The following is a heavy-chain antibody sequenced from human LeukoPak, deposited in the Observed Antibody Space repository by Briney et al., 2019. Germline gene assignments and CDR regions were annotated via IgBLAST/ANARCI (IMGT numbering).Heavy chain of an antibody. J-gene: IGHJ4*02. V-gene: IGHV3-64D*09. CDR3: VRPPAYYDFWSGYPGFDY. D-gene: IGHD3-3*01. CDR1: GFTFSSYA. Sequence: GGSLRLSCSASGFTFSSYAMHWVRQAPGKGLEYVSAISSNGGSTYYADSVKGRFTISRDNSKNTLYLQMSGLRAEDTAVYYCVRPPAYYDFWSGYPGFDYWGQGTLVTVSS. CDR2: ISSNGGST.